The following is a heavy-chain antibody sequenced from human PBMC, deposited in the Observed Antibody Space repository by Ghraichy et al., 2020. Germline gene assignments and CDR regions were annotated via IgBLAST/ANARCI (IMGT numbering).Heavy chain of an antibody. D-gene: IGHD5-18*01. Sequence: LSLTCAASGFTFSSYSMNWVRQAPGKGLEWVSYISSSSSTIYYADSVKGRFTISRDNAKNSLYLQMNSLRAEDTAVYYCAREILEYSYGFGGMDVWGQGTTVTVSS. CDR3: AREILEYSYGFGGMDV. CDR2: ISSSSSTI. V-gene: IGHV3-48*04. J-gene: IGHJ6*02. CDR1: GFTFSSYS.